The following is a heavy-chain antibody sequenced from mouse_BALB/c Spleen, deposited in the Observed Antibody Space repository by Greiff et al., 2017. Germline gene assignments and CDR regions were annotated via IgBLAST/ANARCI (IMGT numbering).Heavy chain of an antibody. CDR2: IYPYNGGT. CDR3: ARRLRPVYFDY. Sequence: VQLQQSGPELVKPGASVKISCKASGYTFTDYNMHWVKQSHGKSLEWIGYIYPYNGGTGYNQKFKSKATLTVDNSSSTAYMELRSLTSEDSAVYYCARRLRPVYFDYWGQGTTLTVSS. CDR1: GYTFTDYN. D-gene: IGHD3-2*02. J-gene: IGHJ2*01. V-gene: IGHV1S29*02.